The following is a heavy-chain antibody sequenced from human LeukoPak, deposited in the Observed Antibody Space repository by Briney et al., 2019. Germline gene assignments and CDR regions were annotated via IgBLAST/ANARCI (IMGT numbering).Heavy chain of an antibody. CDR1: GGSMSPYH. CDR2: IYYSGST. Sequence: SETLSLTCTVSGGSMSPYHWGWIRQPPGKGLEWTGYIYYSGSTNYNPSLKSRVTISVDTSKNQFSLKLSSVTAADTAIYYCARAVSGRFDYWGQGNPGHRLL. CDR3: ARAVSGRFDY. D-gene: IGHD6-19*01. J-gene: IGHJ4*02. V-gene: IGHV4-59*08.